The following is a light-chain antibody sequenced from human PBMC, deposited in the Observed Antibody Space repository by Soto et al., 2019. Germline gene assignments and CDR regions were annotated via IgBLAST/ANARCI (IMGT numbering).Light chain of an antibody. J-gene: IGLJ3*02. CDR1: ISDVGSYDL. V-gene: IGLV2-23*01. CDR3: CSYAGSSTSWV. CDR2: EGS. Sequence: QSALTQPASMSGSPGQSITISCTGTISDVGSYDLVSWYQQHPGKAPKLMIYEGSKRPSGVSSRFSGSKSGNTASLTISGLQAEDEADYYCCSYAGSSTSWVFGGGTKLTVL.